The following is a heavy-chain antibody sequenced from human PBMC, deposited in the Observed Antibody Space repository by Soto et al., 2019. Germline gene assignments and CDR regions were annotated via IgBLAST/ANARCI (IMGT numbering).Heavy chain of an antibody. Sequence: QVQLVQSGAEVKKPGSSVKVSCTASGGTFSSYAISWVRQAPGQGLEWMGGIIPIFGTANYAQKFQGRVTITADESTSTAYMELSSLRSEDTAVYYCAGGRPSPDIVVVVAALFAAHYGMDVWGQGTTVTVSS. CDR3: AGGRPSPDIVVVVAALFAAHYGMDV. CDR1: GGTFSSYA. D-gene: IGHD2-15*01. V-gene: IGHV1-69*01. CDR2: IIPIFGTA. J-gene: IGHJ6*02.